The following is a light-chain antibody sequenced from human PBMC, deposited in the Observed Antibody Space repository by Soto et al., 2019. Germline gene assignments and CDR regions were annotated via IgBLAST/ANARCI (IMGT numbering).Light chain of an antibody. J-gene: IGKJ3*01. V-gene: IGKV3-20*01. Sequence: EVVLTQSPGTLSLSPGERATLSCRASQSVSSNFLAWYQQGPGQSPRLLIYGASSRAAGIPDRFSGSGSGTDFTLSISRLEPEDFAVYYCQQFRTFGPGTKVDLK. CDR1: QSVSSNF. CDR3: QQFRT. CDR2: GAS.